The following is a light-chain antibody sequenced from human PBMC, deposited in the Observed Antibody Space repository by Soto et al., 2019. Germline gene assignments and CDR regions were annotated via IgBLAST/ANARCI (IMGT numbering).Light chain of an antibody. V-gene: IGKV1-5*01. CDR1: QSISSW. Sequence: DIQRTQSPSTLSVSVGDRVTITCRASQSISSWLAWYQQKPGKAPKLLIYDASSLESGVPSRFNGSGSGTEFTLTITSLQPDDFATYYCQQYNSYPWTFGQGTKVDIK. J-gene: IGKJ1*01. CDR3: QQYNSYPWT. CDR2: DAS.